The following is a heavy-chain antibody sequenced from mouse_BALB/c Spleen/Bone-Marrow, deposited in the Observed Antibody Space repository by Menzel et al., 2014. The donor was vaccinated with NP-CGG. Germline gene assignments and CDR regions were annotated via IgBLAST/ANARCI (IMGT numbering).Heavy chain of an antibody. Sequence: VMLVESGPGLVAPSQSLSITCTVSGFSLTSNGVHWVRQPPGMGLEWLGVIWTGGSTNYNSALMSRLSISKDNSKSQVFLKMNSLQTDDTAMYYCARGAYYRFFDYWGQGTTLTVSS. CDR1: GFSLTSNG. CDR3: ARGAYYRFFDY. D-gene: IGHD2-14*01. CDR2: IWTGGST. V-gene: IGHV2-9*02. J-gene: IGHJ2*01.